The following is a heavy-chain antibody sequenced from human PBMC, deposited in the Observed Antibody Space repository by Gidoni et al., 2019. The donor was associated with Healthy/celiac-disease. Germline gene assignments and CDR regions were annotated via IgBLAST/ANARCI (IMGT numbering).Heavy chain of an antibody. CDR3: ARDPSLPTELEPRGESWFDP. J-gene: IGHJ5*02. CDR2: IYPGDSDT. CDR1: GYSFTSYW. D-gene: IGHD1-1*01. V-gene: IGHV5-51*01. Sequence: EVQLVQSGEEVKKPGESRKIYCKGSGYSFTSYWSGWVRQMPGKGLEWMGIIYPGDSDTRSSPSFQGQVTISADKSISTAYLQWSSLKASDTAMYYCARDPSLPTELEPRGESWFDPWGQGTLVTVSS.